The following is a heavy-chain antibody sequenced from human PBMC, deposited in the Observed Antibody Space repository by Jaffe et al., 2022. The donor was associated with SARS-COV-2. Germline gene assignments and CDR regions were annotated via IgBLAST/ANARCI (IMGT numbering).Heavy chain of an antibody. V-gene: IGHV3-23*01. CDR3: AKGPGGVGH. J-gene: IGHJ4*02. D-gene: IGHD1-26*01. CDR1: GFTFGSYA. Sequence: EVQLLESGGGLVQPGGSLRLSCAASGFTFGSYAMSWVRQAPGKGLQWVSAIRGGIGNTYYADSVKGRFTISRDSTKNTLYLQMNSLRAEDTAVYYCAKGPGGVGHWGRGTLVTVSS. CDR2: IRGGIGNT.